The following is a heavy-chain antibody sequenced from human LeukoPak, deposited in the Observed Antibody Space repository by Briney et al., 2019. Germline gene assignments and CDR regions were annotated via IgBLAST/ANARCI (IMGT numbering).Heavy chain of an antibody. CDR2: IYSGGST. J-gene: IGHJ6*02. V-gene: IGHV3-53*01. Sequence: GGSLRLSCAASGFTVSSNYMSWVRQAPGKGLEWVSVIYSGGSTYYADSVKGRFTISRDNAKNSLYLQMSNLRAEDTAVYFCAREGGLDVWGQGATVTVSS. CDR1: GFTVSSNY. CDR3: AREGGLDV.